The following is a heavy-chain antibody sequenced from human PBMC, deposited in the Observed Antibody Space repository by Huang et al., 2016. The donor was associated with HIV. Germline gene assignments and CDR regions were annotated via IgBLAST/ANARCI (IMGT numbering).Heavy chain of an antibody. V-gene: IGHV3-23*01. CDR2: ISGGGDT. Sequence: EVQLLESGGGLVKPGGSLRLSCATSGFTFNSHAMTWVRQSPGKGVEWVASISGGGDTYDADSVRGRFSISRDSSQNTLYLQMNSLRAEDTAVYFCARDRDYFQYWGQGTLVTVSS. J-gene: IGHJ4*02. CDR3: ARDRDYFQY. D-gene: IGHD3-10*01. CDR1: GFTFNSHA.